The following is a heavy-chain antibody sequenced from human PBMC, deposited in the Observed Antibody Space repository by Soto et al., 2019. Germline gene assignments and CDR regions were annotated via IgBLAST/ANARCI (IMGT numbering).Heavy chain of an antibody. D-gene: IGHD4-4*01. CDR1: GDSVSSNSAA. CDR2: AYYRSKWYN. Sequence: SQTLSLTCAISGDSVSSNSAAWNWIRQSPSRGLEWLGRAYYRSKWYNDYAVSVKSRITINPDTSKNQFSLQLNSVTPEDTAVYYCARDPNYRNYGPNWFDPWGQGTLVTVSS. CDR3: ARDPNYRNYGPNWFDP. V-gene: IGHV6-1*01. J-gene: IGHJ5*02.